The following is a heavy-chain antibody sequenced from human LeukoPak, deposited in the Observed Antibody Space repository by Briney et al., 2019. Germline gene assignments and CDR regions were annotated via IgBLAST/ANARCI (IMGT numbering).Heavy chain of an antibody. CDR2: IYPVDSDI. J-gene: IGHJ3*02. Sequence: PGESLKISCKGSGYSFTAYWIGWVRQLPGRGLEWIGIIYPVDSDIRYGPSFQGQVTISADKPISTAYLQWSSLKASDTAMYYCARLGGYGDYRGAFDIWGQGTMVTVSS. V-gene: IGHV5-51*01. CDR1: GYSFTAYW. CDR3: ARLGGYGDYRGAFDI. D-gene: IGHD4-17*01.